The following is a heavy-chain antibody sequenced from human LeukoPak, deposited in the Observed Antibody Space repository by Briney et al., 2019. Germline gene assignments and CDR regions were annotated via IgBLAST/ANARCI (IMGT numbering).Heavy chain of an antibody. J-gene: IGHJ3*02. V-gene: IGHV4-4*02. D-gene: IGHD4-17*01. CDR3: ARINYGDFSRDAFDI. Sequence: SETLSLTCAVSGGSISSSNWWSWVRQPPGKGLEWIGEIYHSGSTKYNPSLKSRVTISVDKSKNQFSLKLSSVTAADTAVYYCARINYGDFSRDAFDIWGQGTMVTVSS. CDR2: IYHSGST. CDR1: GGSISSSNW.